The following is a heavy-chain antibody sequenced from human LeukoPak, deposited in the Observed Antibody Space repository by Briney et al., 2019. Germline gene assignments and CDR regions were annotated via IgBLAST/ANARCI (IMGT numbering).Heavy chain of an antibody. CDR2: INHSGST. Sequence: SETLSLTCTVSGGSISSSGYYWSWIRQPPGKGLEWIGEINHSGSTNYNPSLKSRVTISVDTSKNQFSLKLSSVTAADTAVYYCARGRDYGDDGMDVWGQGTTVTVSS. V-gene: IGHV4-39*07. CDR1: GGSISSSGYY. J-gene: IGHJ6*02. CDR3: ARGRDYGDDGMDV. D-gene: IGHD4-17*01.